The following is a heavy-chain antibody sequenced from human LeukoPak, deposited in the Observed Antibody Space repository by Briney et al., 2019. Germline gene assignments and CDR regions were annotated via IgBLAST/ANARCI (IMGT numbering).Heavy chain of an antibody. CDR2: INHSGST. CDR3: ARHSTTPGYSSSWPFDY. J-gene: IGHJ4*02. CDR1: GGSFSGYY. V-gene: IGHV4-34*01. D-gene: IGHD6-13*01. Sequence: PSETLSLTCAVYGGSFSGYYWSWIRQPPGKGLEWIGEINHSGSTNYNPSLKSRVTISVDTSKNQFSLKLSSVTAADTAVYYCARHSTTPGYSSSWPFDYWAREPWSPSPQ.